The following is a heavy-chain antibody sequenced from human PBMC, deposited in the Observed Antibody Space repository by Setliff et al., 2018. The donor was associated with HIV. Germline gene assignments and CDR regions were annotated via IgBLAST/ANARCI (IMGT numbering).Heavy chain of an antibody. CDR2: IKNDGSEK. CDR1: GFSFEKFW. J-gene: IGHJ4*02. V-gene: IGHV3-7*03. Sequence: GGSLRLSCVVSGFSFEKFWMNWVRQAPGKGLEWVANIKNDGSEKYYMDSVKGRFTISRDNPKNTVYLQMDALTDVDTAVYFCATSPPRGHSVYIWGSDYIDYWGQGALVTVSS. CDR3: ATSPPRGHSVYIWGSDYIDY. D-gene: IGHD5-12*01.